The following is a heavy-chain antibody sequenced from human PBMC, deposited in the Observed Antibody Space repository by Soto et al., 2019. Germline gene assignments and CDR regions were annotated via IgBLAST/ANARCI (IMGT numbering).Heavy chain of an antibody. CDR1: DGSMNSDSSY. CDR2: INHSGST. Sequence: PSETLSLTCRVSDGSMNSDSSYWGWIRQPTGQGLEWIGVINHSGSTYHNLSLKGRVTMSVDASRNQFSLKLTSMTAADTAVYYCARLGGYVSVGYYYLWDYWGQGTLVTVSS. D-gene: IGHD3-22*01. V-gene: IGHV4-39*01. CDR3: ARLGGYVSVGYYYLWDY. J-gene: IGHJ4*02.